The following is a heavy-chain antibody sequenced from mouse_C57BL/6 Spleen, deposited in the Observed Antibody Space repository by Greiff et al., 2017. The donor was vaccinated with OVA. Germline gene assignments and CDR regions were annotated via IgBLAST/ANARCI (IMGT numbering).Heavy chain of an antibody. CDR1: GYTFTSYG. D-gene: IGHD1-1*01. Sequence: QVQLQQSGAELARPGASVKLSCKASGYTFTSYGISWVKQRTGQGLEWIGEIYPRRGNTYYNEKFKGKATLTADKSSSTAYMELRSLTSEDSAVYFCARGYYGSSYFDDWGQGTTLTVSS. J-gene: IGHJ2*01. V-gene: IGHV1-81*01. CDR2: IYPRRGNT. CDR3: ARGYYGSSYFDD.